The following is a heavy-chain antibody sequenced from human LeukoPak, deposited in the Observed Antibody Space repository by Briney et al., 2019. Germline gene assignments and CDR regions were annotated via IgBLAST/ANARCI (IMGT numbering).Heavy chain of an antibody. Sequence: SETLSLTCTVSGGSISNYYWGWVRQPPGKGLEWIGNIFYSGSTYYSPSLKSRVTISLDTSRNQFSLKLNSVTAADTAVYYCAKSNGYGLVDIWGQGTMVTVSS. CDR1: GGSISNYY. CDR2: IFYSGST. CDR3: AKSNGYGLVDI. D-gene: IGHD3-10*01. V-gene: IGHV4-59*12. J-gene: IGHJ3*02.